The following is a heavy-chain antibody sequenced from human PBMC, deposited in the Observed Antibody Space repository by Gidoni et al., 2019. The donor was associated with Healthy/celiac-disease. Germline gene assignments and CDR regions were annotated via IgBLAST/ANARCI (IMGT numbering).Heavy chain of an antibody. CDR2: IYHSGST. D-gene: IGHD2-15*01. CDR3: ARDLEGYCSGGRCYSFWYFDL. V-gene: IGHV4-38-2*02. J-gene: IGHJ2*01. CDR1: GYSISSGYS. Sequence: QVQLQESGPGLVKPSETLSLTCTVSGYSISSGYSWAWIRQPPGRGLEWIGSIYHSGSTYYNPSFKSRVTISVDTSKNQFSLKLSSVTAADTAVYYCARDLEGYCSGGRCYSFWYFDLWGRGTLVTVSS.